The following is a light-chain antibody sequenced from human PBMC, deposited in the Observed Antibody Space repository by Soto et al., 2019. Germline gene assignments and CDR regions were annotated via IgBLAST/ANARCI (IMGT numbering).Light chain of an antibody. V-gene: IGKV1-9*01. Sequence: DIQLTQSPSFLSASVGDTVTITCRASQALSNYLAWYQQKPGKAPKLLIYAASTLQSGVPSRFSGSGSGTDFTLTISCLQSEDFATYYCQQYYSYPRTFGQGTKVEIK. J-gene: IGKJ1*01. CDR1: QALSNY. CDR3: QQYYSYPRT. CDR2: AAS.